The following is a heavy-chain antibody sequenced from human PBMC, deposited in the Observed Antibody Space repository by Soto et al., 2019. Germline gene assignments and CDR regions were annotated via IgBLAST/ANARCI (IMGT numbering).Heavy chain of an antibody. CDR2: INAGNGNT. J-gene: IGHJ4*02. CDR1: GYTFSTYG. V-gene: IGHV1-3*01. D-gene: IGHD6-13*01. Sequence: QVQLVQSGAEVKKPGASVTVSCTASGYTFSTYGIHWVRQAPGQRLEWMGWINAGNGNTKYSETFQGRVTFTRDASASTAYMELSSLRSEDTAVYYCARVGPGFSSPWYYFDHWRQGTLVTVSS. CDR3: ARVGPGFSSPWYYFDH.